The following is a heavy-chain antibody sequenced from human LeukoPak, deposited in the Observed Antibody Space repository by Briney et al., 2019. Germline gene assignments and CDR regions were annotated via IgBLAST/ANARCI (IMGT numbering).Heavy chain of an antibody. CDR1: GGSFSGYY. J-gene: IGHJ4*02. CDR2: INHSGST. Sequence: SETLSLTCAVYGGSFSGYYWSWIRQPPGKGLEWIGEINHSGSTNYNPSLKSRVTISVDTSMNQFSLKLSSVTAADTAVYYCARVSYSKDDYWGQGTLVTVSS. CDR3: ARVSYSKDDY. V-gene: IGHV4-34*01. D-gene: IGHD1-26*01.